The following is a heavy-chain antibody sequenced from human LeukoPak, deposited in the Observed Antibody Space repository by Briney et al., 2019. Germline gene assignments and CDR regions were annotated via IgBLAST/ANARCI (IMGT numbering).Heavy chain of an antibody. V-gene: IGHV4-59*01. CDR2: IYYSGGT. D-gene: IGHD3-22*01. CDR1: GGSFSGYI. J-gene: IGHJ6*02. Sequence: SETLSLTCAVYGGSFSGYIWGWIRQPPGKGLEWIGYIYYSGGTNYNPSLRSRVTISVDTSKNQFSLDLRSVTAADTAVYYCARGPHYHDSSGYSPSYSYAMDVWGQGTTVTVSS. CDR3: ARGPHYHDSSGYSPSYSYAMDV.